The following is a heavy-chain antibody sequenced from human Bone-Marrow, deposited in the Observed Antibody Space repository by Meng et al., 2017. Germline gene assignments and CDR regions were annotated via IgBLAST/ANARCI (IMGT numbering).Heavy chain of an antibody. CDR1: GGPISSSSYY. Sequence: RLQVQERGPGLVKPPGPLSLPCTVSGGPISSSSYYWGWIRQPPGKGLEWIGSIYYSGSTYYNPSLKSRVTISVDTSKNQFSLKLSSVTAADTAVYYCAREEIKGYSYGRYFDYWGQGTLVTVSS. V-gene: IGHV4-39*06. D-gene: IGHD5-18*01. CDR2: IYYSGST. J-gene: IGHJ4*02. CDR3: AREEIKGYSYGRYFDY.